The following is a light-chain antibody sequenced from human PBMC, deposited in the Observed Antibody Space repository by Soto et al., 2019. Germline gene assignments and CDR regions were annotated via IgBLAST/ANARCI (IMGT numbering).Light chain of an antibody. CDR1: QTVYNY. V-gene: IGKV3-11*01. CDR3: QQRSNWHQT. Sequence: EIVLTQSPATLSLSPGERATLSCRASQTVYNYLAWFQQKPGQAPRLLIYDASNRATGIPARFSGSGSGTDFTLTISNLEPEDFAVYYCQQRSNWHQTFGQGTKVEIK. J-gene: IGKJ1*01. CDR2: DAS.